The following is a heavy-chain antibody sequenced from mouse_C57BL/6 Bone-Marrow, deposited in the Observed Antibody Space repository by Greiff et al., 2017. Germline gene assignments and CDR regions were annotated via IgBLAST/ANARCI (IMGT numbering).Heavy chain of an antibody. CDR1: GFTFSSYA. CDR3: TRENYGSSLRGVYFDY. V-gene: IGHV5-9-1*02. J-gene: IGHJ2*01. D-gene: IGHD1-1*01. CDR2: ISSGGDYI. Sequence: EVQLQESGEGLVKPGGSLKLSCAASGFTFSSYAMSWVRQTPEKRLEWVAYISSGGDYIYYADTVKGRFTISRDNARNTLYLQMSSLKSEDTAMYYCTRENYGSSLRGVYFDYWGQGTTLTVSS.